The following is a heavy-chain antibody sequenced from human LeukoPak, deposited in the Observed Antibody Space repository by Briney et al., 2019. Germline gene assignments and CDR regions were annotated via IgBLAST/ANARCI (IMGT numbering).Heavy chain of an antibody. D-gene: IGHD4-11*01. V-gene: IGHV3-48*03. J-gene: IGHJ4*02. CDR3: ARGYSDWLR. CDR1: GFTFTSYE. Sequence: GGSLRLSCAASGFTFTSYEMNWVRQAPGKGLECVSYISSSGNTIYYADSVKGRFTISRDNAKNSLSLQMSGLRVEDTAVYYCARGYSDWLRWGQGTQVTVSS. CDR2: ISSSGNTI.